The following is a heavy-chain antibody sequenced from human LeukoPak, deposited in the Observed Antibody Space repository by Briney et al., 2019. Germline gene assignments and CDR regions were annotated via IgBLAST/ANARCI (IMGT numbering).Heavy chain of an antibody. D-gene: IGHD2-21*01. CDR1: GFTFSSYA. J-gene: IGHJ4*02. Sequence: AGGSLRLSCAASGFTFSSYAMSWVRQAPGKGLEWVSAVSGSGGSTYYADSVKGRFTISRDNSKNTLYLQMNSLRAEDTAVYYCARAYCGGECYISGSLFHYFDYWGQGTLVTVSS. CDR2: VSGSGGST. V-gene: IGHV3-23*01. CDR3: ARAYCGGECYISGSLFHYFDY.